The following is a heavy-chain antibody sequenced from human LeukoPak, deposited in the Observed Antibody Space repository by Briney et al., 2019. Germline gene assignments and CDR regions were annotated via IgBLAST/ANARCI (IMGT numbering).Heavy chain of an antibody. J-gene: IGHJ4*02. CDR1: GGSISTHY. D-gene: IGHD5-18*01. CDR2: VLDSERT. Sequence: SETLSLTCTVSGGSISTHYWSWIRQPPGKGLEWIGYVLDSERTKDNPSLKSRATLSADTSKNQFSLRLTSVTAAVSAVYYCATIKRGSIFGYFDFWGQGGLVTVSS. CDR3: ATIKRGSIFGYFDF. V-gene: IGHV4-59*11.